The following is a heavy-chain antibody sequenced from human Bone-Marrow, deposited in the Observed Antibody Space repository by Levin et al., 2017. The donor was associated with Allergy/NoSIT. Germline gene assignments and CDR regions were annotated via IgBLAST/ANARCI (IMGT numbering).Heavy chain of an antibody. CDR1: GFTFRTYT. CDR3: ARGAGRLEF. D-gene: IGHD3-10*01. J-gene: IGHJ4*02. CDR2: FSSDSNYI. Sequence: ASETLSLTCAASGFTFRTYTMNWVRQAPGKGLEWLSSFSSDSNYIFYADSVEGRFTISRDNAKNSLYLQMHSLRAEDTAVYYCARGAGRLEFWGQGALVTVSS. V-gene: IGHV3-21*01.